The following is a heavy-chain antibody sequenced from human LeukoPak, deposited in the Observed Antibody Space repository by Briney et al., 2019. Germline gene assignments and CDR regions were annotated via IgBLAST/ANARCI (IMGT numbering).Heavy chain of an antibody. CDR1: GGSISSGDYY. CDR3: ASLKAYYFDY. Sequence: PSQTLSLTCTVSGGSISSGDYYWSWIRQPPGKGLEWIGYIYYSGSSYYNPSLKSRATISVDTSNNQFSLKLNSVTAADTAVYYCASLKAYYFDYWGQGTLVTVSS. J-gene: IGHJ4*02. CDR2: IYYSGSS. V-gene: IGHV4-30-4*01.